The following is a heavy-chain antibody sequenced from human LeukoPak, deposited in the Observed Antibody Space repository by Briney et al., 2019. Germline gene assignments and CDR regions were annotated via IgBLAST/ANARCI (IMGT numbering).Heavy chain of an antibody. CDR2: ITNDGSST. CDR1: GLTFSSHW. J-gene: IGHJ4*02. V-gene: IGHV3-74*01. D-gene: IGHD1-26*01. Sequence: PGGSLRLSCAASGLTFSSHWMHWVRQAPGKGLVWVSRITNDGSSTTYADSVKGRFTISRENAKNSLYLQMSSLRAEDTAMYYCARQKQSHGNFDYWGQGTLVTVSS. CDR3: ARQKQSHGNFDY.